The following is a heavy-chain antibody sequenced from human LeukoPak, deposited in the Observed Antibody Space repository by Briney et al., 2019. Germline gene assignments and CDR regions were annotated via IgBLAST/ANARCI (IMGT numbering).Heavy chain of an antibody. V-gene: IGHV4-59*01. CDR3: ARGTTVSDY. D-gene: IGHD4-11*01. CDR1: GGSMSSYN. CDR2: IYYTGST. Sequence: SETLSLTCTVSGGSMSSYNWSWVRQPPEKGLEWIGYIYYTGSTNYNPSLKSRVTISVDMSKNQFSLKLSSVTAADTAMYYCARGTTVSDYWGQGTLVTVSS. J-gene: IGHJ4*02.